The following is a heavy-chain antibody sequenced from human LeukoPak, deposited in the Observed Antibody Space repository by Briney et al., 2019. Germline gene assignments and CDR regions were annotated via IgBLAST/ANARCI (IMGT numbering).Heavy chain of an antibody. CDR3: ARDWSGYDYWGFDP. J-gene: IGHJ5*02. V-gene: IGHV3-21*01. CDR1: GFTFNSYG. Sequence: GGSLRLSCAASGFTFNSYGMNWVRQAPGKGLEWVSSISIRSNYISYADSVKGRFTISRDNAKNSMYLQMNSLRAEDTAVYYCARDWSGYDYWGFDPWGQGTLVTVSS. CDR2: ISIRSNYI. D-gene: IGHD5-12*01.